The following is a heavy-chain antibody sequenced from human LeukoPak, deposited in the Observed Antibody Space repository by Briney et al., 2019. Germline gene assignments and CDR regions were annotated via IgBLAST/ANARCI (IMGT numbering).Heavy chain of an antibody. J-gene: IGHJ1*01. V-gene: IGHV3-23*01. CDR1: GFTFNNYA. CDR3: ARALSQELIRYSQD. CDR2: ISGSGGNS. Sequence: GGSLRLSCAASGFTFNNYAMSWVRQAPGKGPEWVSGISGSGGNSYYADSVKGRFTISRDNSKNTLYLQMNSLRADDTAVYYCARALSQELIRYSQDWGQGTLVSVSS. D-gene: IGHD1-1*01.